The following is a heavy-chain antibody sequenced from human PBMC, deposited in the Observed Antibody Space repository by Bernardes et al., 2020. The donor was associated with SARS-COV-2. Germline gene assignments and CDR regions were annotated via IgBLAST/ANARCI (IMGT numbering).Heavy chain of an antibody. Sequence: GGSLKLSCAASGFSFSSYWMHWVRQVPGKGLVWVSRISYDGRTIDYADSVKGRFTISRDNSKNTLYLQMKSLRADDTAVYYCAKSALGSSHFDYWGQGTLVTVSS. CDR2: ISYDGRTI. D-gene: IGHD3-10*01. V-gene: IGHV3-74*01. CDR3: AKSALGSSHFDY. CDR1: GFSFSSYW. J-gene: IGHJ4*02.